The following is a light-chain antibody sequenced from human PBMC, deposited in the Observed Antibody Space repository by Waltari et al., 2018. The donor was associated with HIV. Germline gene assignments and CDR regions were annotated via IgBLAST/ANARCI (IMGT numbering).Light chain of an antibody. J-gene: IGLJ3*02. CDR2: DNN. Sequence: QSVLTQPPSVSAAPGQKVTISCSGSTSNIGNDYVSWYQHVPGAAPSLLIYDNNKRPSGSPDRFSGSRSGTSATLGSTGLQTGDEAHYYCGTWDRSLIAAVFGGGTKLTVL. CDR1: TSNIGNDY. V-gene: IGLV1-51*01. CDR3: GTWDRSLIAAV.